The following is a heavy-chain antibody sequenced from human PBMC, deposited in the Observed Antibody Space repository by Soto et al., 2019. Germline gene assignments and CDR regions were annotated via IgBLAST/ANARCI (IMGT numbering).Heavy chain of an antibody. V-gene: IGHV4-38-2*02. D-gene: IGHD3-22*01. CDR3: ERDLHYFDSSGFHLEAPSDY. CDR1: DYAISIGYY. J-gene: IGHJ4*02. Sequence: SETLSLTCVVSDYAISIGYYWVWIRQPPGRGLEWIGSIYHSGTTYYNPSLRSRVTISVDTSKNQFSLKLSSVTAAETAVYYCERDLHYFDSSGFHLEAPSDYWGQGILVTVSS. CDR2: IYHSGTT.